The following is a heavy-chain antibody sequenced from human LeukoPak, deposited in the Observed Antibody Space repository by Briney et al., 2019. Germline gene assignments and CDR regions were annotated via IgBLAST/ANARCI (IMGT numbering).Heavy chain of an antibody. V-gene: IGHV1-24*01. Sequence: GASVKVSCKVSGYTLTELSMHWVRQAPGKGLEWMGGFGPEDGETIYAQKFQGRVTMTEDTSTDTAYMELSSLRSEDTAVYYCATELLMVRGVNSGAFDIWGQGTMVTVSS. CDR1: GYTLTELS. CDR2: FGPEDGET. D-gene: IGHD3-10*01. CDR3: ATELLMVRGVNSGAFDI. J-gene: IGHJ3*02.